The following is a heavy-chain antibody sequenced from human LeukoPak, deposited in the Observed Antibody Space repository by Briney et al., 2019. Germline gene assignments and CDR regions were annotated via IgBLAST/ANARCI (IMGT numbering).Heavy chain of an antibody. CDR1: GFSFSTDV. CDR2: VRPTGTGGGT. Sequence: GPSLRLSGAASGFSFSTDVMGPVRQGPGKGLGWLSSVRPTGTGGGTYYADSVKGRFTLSRDNSKNMVYMQMNSLRAEDTAVYYCAKGGSSGWYLSNWFDPWGQGTLVTVSS. CDR3: AKGGSSGWYLSNWFDP. D-gene: IGHD6-19*01. J-gene: IGHJ5*02. V-gene: IGHV3-23*01.